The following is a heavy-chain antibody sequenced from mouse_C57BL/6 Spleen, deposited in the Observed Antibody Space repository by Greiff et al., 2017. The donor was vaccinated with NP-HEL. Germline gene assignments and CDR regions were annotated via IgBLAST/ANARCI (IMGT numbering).Heavy chain of an antibody. CDR3: ARRDDYDGGDY. CDR2: ISSGGSYT. V-gene: IGHV5-6*01. CDR1: GFTFSSYG. D-gene: IGHD2-4*01. J-gene: IGHJ2*01. Sequence: EVQRVESGGDLVKPGGSLKLSCAASGFTFSSYGMSWVRQTPDKRLEWVATISSGGSYTYYPDSVKGRFTISRDNAKNTLYLQMSSLKSEDTAMYYCARRDDYDGGDYWGQGTTLTVSS.